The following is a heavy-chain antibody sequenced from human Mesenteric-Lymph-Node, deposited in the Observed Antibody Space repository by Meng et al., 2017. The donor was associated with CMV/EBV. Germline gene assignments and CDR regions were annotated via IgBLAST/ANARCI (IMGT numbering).Heavy chain of an antibody. CDR2: SNTDGTNT. CDR1: GFTFSNYW. Sequence: GESLKISCAASGFTFSNYWMHWVRQGPGKGPEWVSRSNTDGTNTIYADSVRGRFTMSRDNAKNTFYLQMNSLRAEDTAVYFCASDQSRSGPTTVDYWGQGTLVTVSS. J-gene: IGHJ4*02. V-gene: IGHV3-74*01. D-gene: IGHD1-1*01. CDR3: ASDQSRSGPTTVDY.